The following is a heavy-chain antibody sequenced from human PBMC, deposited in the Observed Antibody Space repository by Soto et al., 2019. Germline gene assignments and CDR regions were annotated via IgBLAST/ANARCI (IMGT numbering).Heavy chain of an antibody. CDR3: AKDKGKRYFDY. CDR2: ISDDGNIK. V-gene: IGHV3-30*18. CDR1: GLTFNRAG. J-gene: IGHJ4*02. Sequence: SLRLSCAASGLTFNRAGMHWVRQAPGKGLEWVALISDDGNIKYYADSVEGRFTISRDNSKDTLYLQMNSLRVEDTAVYYCAKDKGKRYFDYWGKGILVTV.